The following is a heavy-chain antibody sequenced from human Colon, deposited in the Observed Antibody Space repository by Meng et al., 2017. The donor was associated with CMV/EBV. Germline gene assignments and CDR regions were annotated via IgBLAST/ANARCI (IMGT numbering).Heavy chain of an antibody. V-gene: IGHV4-4*02. Sequence: VRLPPSVPSLVVPAGTRALTCTVSRGSITNRRVCSWVRLPPGKGLEWIGEVYLGGTIHHHPSLQSRVTISLDKAKDHLSLKLASVTAADTAVYYCASLKDYDGRGYYYFESWGQGTLVTVSS. CDR2: VYLGGTI. D-gene: IGHD3-22*01. CDR1: RGSITNRRV. CDR3: ASLKDYDGRGYYYFES. J-gene: IGHJ4*02.